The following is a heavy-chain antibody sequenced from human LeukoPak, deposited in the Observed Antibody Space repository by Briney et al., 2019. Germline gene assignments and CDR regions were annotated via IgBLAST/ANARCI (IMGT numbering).Heavy chain of an antibody. V-gene: IGHV4-38-2*02. D-gene: IGHD2-2*01. CDR2: IYHSGST. CDR3: ARDSIVVVPAAIHWFDP. Sequence: SETLSLTCTVSGYSISSGYYWGWIRQPPGKGLEWIGSIYHSGSTYYNPSLKSRVTISVDTSKNQFSLKLSSVTAADTAVYYCARDSIVVVPAAIHWFDPWGQGTLVTVSS. CDR1: GYSISSGYY. J-gene: IGHJ5*02.